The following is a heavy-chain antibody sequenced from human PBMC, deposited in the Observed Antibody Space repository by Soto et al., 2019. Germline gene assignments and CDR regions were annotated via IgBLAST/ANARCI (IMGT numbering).Heavy chain of an antibody. CDR1: GFTFSSYG. CDR3: AKDLDTAMVYHFDY. J-gene: IGHJ4*02. Sequence: QVQLVESGGGVVQPGRSLRLSCAASGFTFSSYGMHWVRQAPGKGLEWVAVISYDGSNKYYADSVKGRFTISRDNSKSTLYLQMNSLRAEDTAVYYCAKDLDTAMVYHFDYWGQGTLVTVSS. CDR2: ISYDGSNK. V-gene: IGHV3-30*18. D-gene: IGHD5-18*01.